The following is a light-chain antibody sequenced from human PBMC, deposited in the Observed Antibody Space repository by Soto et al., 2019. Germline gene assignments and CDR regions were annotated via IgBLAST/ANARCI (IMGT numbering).Light chain of an antibody. CDR3: QQSYSTPVIT. Sequence: DIQMTQSPSSLSASVGDRVTITCRASQSIRTYLNWYQQKPGKAPKLLIYAASSLQSGVPSRFSGSGSGTDFTLTISSLQPEDFATYYCQQSYSTPVITFGQGTRLEI. CDR2: AAS. J-gene: IGKJ5*01. V-gene: IGKV1-39*01. CDR1: QSIRTY.